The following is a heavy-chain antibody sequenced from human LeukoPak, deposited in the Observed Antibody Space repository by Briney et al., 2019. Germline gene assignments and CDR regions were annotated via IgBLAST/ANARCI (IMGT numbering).Heavy chain of an antibody. J-gene: IGHJ3*02. CDR2: ISGNGGTT. CDR3: AKDRPSGSYYDGAFDI. V-gene: IGHV3-23*01. Sequence: GGSLRLSCAASGFTFSSYGMSWVRQAPGKGLEWVSGISGNGGTTYYADSVKGRFTISRDNSKNTLYLQMTSLRAEDTAVYKCAKDRPSGSYYDGAFDIWGQGTMVTVSS. D-gene: IGHD1-26*01. CDR1: GFTFSSYG.